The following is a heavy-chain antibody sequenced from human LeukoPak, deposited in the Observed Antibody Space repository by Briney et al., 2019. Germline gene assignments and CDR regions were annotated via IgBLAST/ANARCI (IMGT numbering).Heavy chain of an antibody. CDR1: GGSFSGYN. CDR3: ARIVSYGDYDYYYYYGMDV. CDR2: INHSGST. J-gene: IGHJ6*02. D-gene: IGHD4-17*01. V-gene: IGHV4-34*01. Sequence: SETLSLTCAVYGGSFSGYNWSWIRHPPGKRLEWIGEINHSGSTNYNPSLKSRVTISVDTSKNQFSLKLSSVTAADTAVYYCARIVSYGDYDYYYYYGMDVWGQGTTVTVSS.